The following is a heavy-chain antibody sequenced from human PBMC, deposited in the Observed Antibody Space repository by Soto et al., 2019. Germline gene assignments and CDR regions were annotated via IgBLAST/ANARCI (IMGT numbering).Heavy chain of an antibody. Sequence: SKTLSLTCAISGDSVSRNSAAWNWIRQSPSRGLEWLGRTYYRSKWYNDYAVSVESRITINPDTSKNQFSLQLNSVTPEDTAVYYCARDPYVDIVAKTFAYPGQGTLVLVSA. J-gene: IGHJ4*02. CDR3: ARDPYVDIVAKTFAY. CDR2: TYYRSKWYN. CDR1: GDSVSRNSAA. D-gene: IGHD5-12*01. V-gene: IGHV6-1*01.